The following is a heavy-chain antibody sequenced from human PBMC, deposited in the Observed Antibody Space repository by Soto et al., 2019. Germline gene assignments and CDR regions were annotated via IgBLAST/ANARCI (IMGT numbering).Heavy chain of an antibody. V-gene: IGHV3-30*18. CDR3: AKSDSGSYFAFDI. CDR2: ISYDGSNK. J-gene: IGHJ3*02. Sequence: GGSLRLSCAASGFTFSSYGMHWVRQAPGKGLEWVAVISYDGSNKYYADSVKGRFTISRDNSKNTLYLQMNSLRAEDTAVYYCAKSDSGSYFAFDIWGQGTMVTVSS. CDR1: GFTFSSYG. D-gene: IGHD1-26*01.